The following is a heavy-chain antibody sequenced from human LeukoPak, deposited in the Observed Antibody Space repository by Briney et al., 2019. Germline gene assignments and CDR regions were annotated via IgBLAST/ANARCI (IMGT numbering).Heavy chain of an antibody. Sequence: GASVKVSCKASGYTFTSYYIHWVRQAPGQGLEWMGIINPSGGSTSYAQKFQGRVTMTRDTSTSTVYMELSSLRSEDTAVYYCARDPLGATRYYYYYGLDVWGQGTTVTVSS. CDR1: GYTFTSYY. J-gene: IGHJ6*02. CDR3: ARDPLGATRYYYYYGLDV. CDR2: INPSGGST. V-gene: IGHV1-46*01. D-gene: IGHD1-26*01.